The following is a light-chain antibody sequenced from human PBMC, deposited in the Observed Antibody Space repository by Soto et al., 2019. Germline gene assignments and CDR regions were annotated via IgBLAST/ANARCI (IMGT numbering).Light chain of an antibody. CDR1: SSNVGNHF. CDR2: NSD. V-gene: IGLV1-47*02. J-gene: IGLJ3*02. CDR3: ATWDDSLSGRV. Sequence: QSVLTQPPSASGTPGQRVTISCSGSSSNVGNHFVYWYQHLPGTAPRLLIYNSDQRPSRVPDRFSGSKSGASASLAISGLRADDAGDDYCATWDDSLSGRVFGGGTKLTVL.